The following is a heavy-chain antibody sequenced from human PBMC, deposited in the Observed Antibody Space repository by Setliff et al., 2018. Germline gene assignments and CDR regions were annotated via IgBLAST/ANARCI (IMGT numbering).Heavy chain of an antibody. CDR2: VYYSGTA. D-gene: IGHD5-12*01. V-gene: IGHV4-59*01. J-gene: IGHJ4*02. CDR3: ARGGTFRYFDY. CDR1: GGSLSTYY. Sequence: PSETLSLTCTVSGGSLSTYYWSWIRQPPGRGLEYIGYVYYSGTANLSPSLKSRVTLSVDTSKNQFSLKLTSVTAADTAVYYCARGGTFRYFDYWGQGTPVTVSS.